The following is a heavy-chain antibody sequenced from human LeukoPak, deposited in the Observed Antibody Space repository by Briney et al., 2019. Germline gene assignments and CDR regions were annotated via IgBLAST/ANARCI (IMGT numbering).Heavy chain of an antibody. J-gene: IGHJ4*02. CDR2: INPNSGGT. Sequence: AAVKVSCKACGYTFTGYYMHWVRQATGQGLEWMGWINPNSGGTNYAHKFQGRVTMTRDTSISTAYMELSRLRSDATAVYYCARAHASGSRDYWGQGTLVTVSS. CDR1: GYTFTGYY. D-gene: IGHD3-10*01. CDR3: ARAHASGSRDY. V-gene: IGHV1-2*07.